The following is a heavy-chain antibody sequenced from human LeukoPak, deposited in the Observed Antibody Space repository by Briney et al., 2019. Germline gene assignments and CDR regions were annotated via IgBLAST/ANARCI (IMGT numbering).Heavy chain of an antibody. V-gene: IGHV3-15*01. CDR3: TREVTGFESDWFDP. J-gene: IGHJ5*02. Sequence: WVRQPPGKGLEWVGRIKSKTDGGTTDYAAPVKGRFTISRDDSKNTLYLQMNSLKTEDTAVYYCTREVTGFESDWFDPWGQGTLVTVSS. D-gene: IGHD7-27*01. CDR2: IKSKTDGGTT.